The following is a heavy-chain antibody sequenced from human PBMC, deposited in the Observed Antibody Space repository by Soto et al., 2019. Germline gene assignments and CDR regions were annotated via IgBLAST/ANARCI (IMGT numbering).Heavy chain of an antibody. CDR3: ARDLRVSGYDFGFDY. CDR1: GGSISSYY. D-gene: IGHD5-12*01. J-gene: IGHJ4*02. CDR2: IYYSGST. V-gene: IGHV4-59*01. Sequence: QVQLQESGPGLVKPSETLSLTCTVSGGSISSYYWSWIRQPPGKGLEWIGYIYYSGSTNYNPSLKSRVTISVDTSKNQFSLKLSSVTAADTAVYYCARDLRVSGYDFGFDYWGQGTLVTVSS.